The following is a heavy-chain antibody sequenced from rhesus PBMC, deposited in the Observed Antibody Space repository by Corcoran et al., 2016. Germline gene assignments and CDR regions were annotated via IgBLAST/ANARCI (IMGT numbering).Heavy chain of an antibody. V-gene: IGHV4S10*01. CDR2: IYGSGGST. Sequence: QVQLQESGPGVVKPSETLSLTCAVSGGSISDSYRWSWIRQPPGKGLEWIGYIYGSGGSTHYNPSLKSRVTISTDTSKNQFSLKLSSVTAADTAVYYCARSLYWYIFDYWGQGVLVTVSS. D-gene: IGHD2-21*01. CDR1: GGSISDSYR. CDR3: ARSLYWYIFDY. J-gene: IGHJ4*01.